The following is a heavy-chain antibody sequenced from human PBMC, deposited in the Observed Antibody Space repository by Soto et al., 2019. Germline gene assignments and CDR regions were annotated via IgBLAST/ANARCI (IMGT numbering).Heavy chain of an antibody. J-gene: IGHJ4*02. CDR2: IYYSGST. Sequence: SETLSLTCAVSGGSISSGGYSWSWIRQPPGKGLEWIGYIYYSGSTNYNPSLESRVTISVDTSKNQFSLKLSSVTAADTAVYYCARRYGDAFDYWGQGTLVTVS. CDR1: GGSISSGGYS. D-gene: IGHD4-17*01. CDR3: ARRYGDAFDY. V-gene: IGHV4-61*08.